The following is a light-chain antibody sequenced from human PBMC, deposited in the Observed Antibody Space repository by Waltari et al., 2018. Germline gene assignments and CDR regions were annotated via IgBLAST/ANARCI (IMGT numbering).Light chain of an antibody. CDR2: GAS. CDR1: QSVSSN. CDR3: QQYNNWPPLFT. Sequence: EVVMTQSPATLSVSPGDRATLSCRASQSVSSNLAWYQQKPGQAPRLLLYGASTRATGIPARFSGNGSGTEFTLTISSLQSEDFAVYYCQQYNNWPPLFTFGPGTKVDMK. V-gene: IGKV3D-15*01. J-gene: IGKJ3*01.